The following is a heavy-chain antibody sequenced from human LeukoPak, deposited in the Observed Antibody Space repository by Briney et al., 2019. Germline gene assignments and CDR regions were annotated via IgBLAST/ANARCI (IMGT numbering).Heavy chain of an antibody. CDR2: ISYDGSNK. J-gene: IGHJ5*02. V-gene: IGHV3-30*18. CDR1: GFTFSSYG. CDR3: AKDPRYCSGGSCFPYNWFDP. D-gene: IGHD2-15*01. Sequence: PGGSLRLSCAASGFTFSSYGMHWVRQAPGKGLEWVAVISYDGSNKYYADSVKGRFTISRDNSKNTLYLQMNSLRAEDTAVYYCAKDPRYCSGGSCFPYNWFDPWGQGTLVTVSS.